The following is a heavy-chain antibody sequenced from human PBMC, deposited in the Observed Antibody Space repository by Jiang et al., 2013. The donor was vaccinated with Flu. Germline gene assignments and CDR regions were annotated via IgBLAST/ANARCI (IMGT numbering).Heavy chain of an antibody. CDR1: GGSISSSSYY. CDR3: ARHGDYGDYFRFDP. CDR2: IYYSGST. Sequence: GSGLVKPSETLSLTCTVSGGSISSSSYYWGWIRQPPGKGLEWIGSIYYSGSTYYNPSLKSRVTISVDTSKDQFSLKLSSVTAADTAVYYCARHGDYGDYFRFDPWGQGTLVTVSS. D-gene: IGHD4-17*01. J-gene: IGHJ5*02. V-gene: IGHV4-39*01.